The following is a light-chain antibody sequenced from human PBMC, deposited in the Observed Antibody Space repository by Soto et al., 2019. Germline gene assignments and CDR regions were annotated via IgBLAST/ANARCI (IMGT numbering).Light chain of an antibody. CDR3: QQYGNLPLT. V-gene: IGKV1-5*01. Sequence: DIQMTQSPSTLSASVGDRVTITCRASQSVNSWLAWYQRKPGKAPEFLIYDASSLETGVPSRFTGSGSGTDFIFSISSLQPEDIATYYCQQYGNLPLTFGGGTKVDIK. J-gene: IGKJ4*01. CDR1: QSVNSW. CDR2: DAS.